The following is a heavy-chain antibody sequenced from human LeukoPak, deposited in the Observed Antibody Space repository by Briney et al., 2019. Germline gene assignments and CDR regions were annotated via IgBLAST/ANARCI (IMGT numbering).Heavy chain of an antibody. V-gene: IGHV1-3*01. Sequence: ASVKVSCKASGYTFTSYAMHWVRQAPGQRLEWMGWINAGNGNTKYSQKFQGRVTITRDTSASTAYMELSSLRSEDTAVYYCARVPFKPEYYYDSSGYPSPPDYWGQGTLVTVSS. D-gene: IGHD3-22*01. CDR2: INAGNGNT. J-gene: IGHJ4*02. CDR1: GYTFTSYA. CDR3: ARVPFKPEYYYDSSGYPSPPDY.